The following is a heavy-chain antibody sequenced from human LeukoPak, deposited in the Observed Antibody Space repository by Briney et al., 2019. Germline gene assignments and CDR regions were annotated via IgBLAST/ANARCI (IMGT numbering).Heavy chain of an antibody. V-gene: IGHV3-20*04. CDR1: GFTFDDYG. D-gene: IGHD2-15*01. CDR3: ARDRYEGYCSGGSCSPFDP. Sequence: GGSLRLSCAASGFTFDDYGMSWVRQAPGKGLEWVSGINWNGGSTGYVDSVKGRFTISRDNAKNSLYLQMNSLRAEDTALYYCARDRYEGYCSGGSCSPFDPWGQGTLVTVSS. CDR2: INWNGGST. J-gene: IGHJ5*02.